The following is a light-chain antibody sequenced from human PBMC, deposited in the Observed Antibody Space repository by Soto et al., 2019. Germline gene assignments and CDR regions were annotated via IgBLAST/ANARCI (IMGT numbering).Light chain of an antibody. J-gene: IGKJ1*01. CDR2: DAS. CDR3: QQLNSYPPWT. Sequence: EIVLTQSPATLSLSPGERATLSCRASQSVSSYLAWYQQKPGQAPRLLIYDASNRATGIPARFSGSGSGTDFTLTISSLRPEDFATYYCQQLNSYPPWTFGQGTKVDIK. CDR1: QSVSSY. V-gene: IGKV3-11*01.